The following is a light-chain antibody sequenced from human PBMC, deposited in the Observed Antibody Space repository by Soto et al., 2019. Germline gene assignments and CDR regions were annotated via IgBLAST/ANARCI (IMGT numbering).Light chain of an antibody. CDR3: QQVNSYPLT. Sequence: DIQLTQSPSFLSASVVDRVTITGLASQDISNYLAWYLQKPGEAPKFLIYATSTLQSGVPSRFSGSGSGTEFTLTISSLQPEDFATYYCQQVNSYPLTFGGGTKVDIK. V-gene: IGKV1-9*01. CDR2: ATS. J-gene: IGKJ4*01. CDR1: QDISNY.